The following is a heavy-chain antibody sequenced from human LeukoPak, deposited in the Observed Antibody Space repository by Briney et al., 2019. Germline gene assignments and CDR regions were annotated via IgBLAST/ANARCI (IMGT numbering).Heavy chain of an antibody. V-gene: IGHV3-21*01. CDR3: ARDPRDGRGQGAFDF. Sequence: GGSLRFSCAASGFTLSNYRMNWVRQAPGKGLEWVSSISSSSSHIYYADSVKGRFTISRDNAKNSLFLQMNSLRAEDTAVYYCARDPRDGRGQGAFDFWGQGTMVTVSP. CDR1: GFTLSNYR. D-gene: IGHD3-22*01. J-gene: IGHJ3*01. CDR2: ISSSSSHI.